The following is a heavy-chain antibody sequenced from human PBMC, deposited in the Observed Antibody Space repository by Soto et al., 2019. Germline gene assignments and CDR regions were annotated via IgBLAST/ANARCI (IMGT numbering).Heavy chain of an antibody. CDR1: GYTFTGYY. CDR2: INPNSGGT. J-gene: IGHJ6*02. Sequence: ASVKVSCKASGYTFTGYYMHWVRQAPGQGLEWMGWINPNSGGTNYAQKFQGWVTMTRDTSISTAYMELSRLRSDDTAVYYCARDKVLWFGELLGYYYYGMDVWGQGTTVTVSS. V-gene: IGHV1-2*04. D-gene: IGHD3-10*01. CDR3: ARDKVLWFGELLGYYYYGMDV.